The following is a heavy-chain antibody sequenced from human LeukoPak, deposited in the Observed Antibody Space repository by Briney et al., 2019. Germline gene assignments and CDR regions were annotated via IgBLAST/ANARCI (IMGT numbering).Heavy chain of an antibody. D-gene: IGHD6-13*01. V-gene: IGHV1-69*01. CDR1: GGTFPTYA. Sequence: SVKVSCKAPGGTFPTYAISWVRQAPGQGLEWMGGTMTIFPDPHYARKFEGRVTFTADESTNTAYMELTNLTSEDTAVYYCARGRAAATYYYGMDVWGQGTTVTVSS. J-gene: IGHJ6*02. CDR3: ARGRAAATYYYGMDV. CDR2: TMTIFPDP.